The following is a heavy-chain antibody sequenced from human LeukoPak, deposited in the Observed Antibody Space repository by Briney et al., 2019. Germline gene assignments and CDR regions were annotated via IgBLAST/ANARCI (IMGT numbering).Heavy chain of an antibody. V-gene: IGHV3-53*01. D-gene: IGHD3-10*01. Sequence: GESLRLSCAASGFSVSMKYMTWVRQAPGKGLEWVSVIFSGGTTYYADSVKGRFTVSRDNSKNMMYLQMNSLRAEDAAVYYCARFSGPGMQHHHYYMDVWGTGTTVTVSS. CDR3: ARFSGPGMQHHHYYMDV. CDR1: GFSVSMKY. J-gene: IGHJ6*03. CDR2: IFSGGTT.